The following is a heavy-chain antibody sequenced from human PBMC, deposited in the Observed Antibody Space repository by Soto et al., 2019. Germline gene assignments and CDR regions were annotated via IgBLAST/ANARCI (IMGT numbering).Heavy chain of an antibody. V-gene: IGHV1-18*01. J-gene: IGHJ4*02. D-gene: IGHD3-22*01. Sequence: ASVKVSCKTSGYTFPRYCINWVRQAPGQGPEWMGWISAGKGNTNYAQNLQDRVTMTTDTSTSTAYMELRSLRLDDTAVYYCESVRNYDSRGIVDDWGQGTLVTVSS. CDR1: GYTFPRYC. CDR3: ESVRNYDSRGIVDD. CDR2: ISAGKGNT.